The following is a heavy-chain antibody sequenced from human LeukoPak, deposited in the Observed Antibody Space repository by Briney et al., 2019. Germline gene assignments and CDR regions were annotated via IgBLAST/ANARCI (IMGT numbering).Heavy chain of an antibody. D-gene: IGHD3-22*01. CDR2: IYTIGST. V-gene: IGHV4-4*07. CDR1: GGSISSYY. CDR3: ARESFCRIPNDSSGPKAGFDI. J-gene: IGHJ3*02. Sequence: PSETLSLTCTVSGGSISSYYWSWIRQPAGKGLEWIGLIYTIGSTNYNPSFKSRVTISVDTSKNQFSLKLSSVTAADTAVYYCARESFCRIPNDSSGPKAGFDIWGQGTMVTVSS.